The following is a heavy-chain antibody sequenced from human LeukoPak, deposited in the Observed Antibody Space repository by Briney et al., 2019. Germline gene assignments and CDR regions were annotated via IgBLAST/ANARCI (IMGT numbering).Heavy chain of an antibody. V-gene: IGHV4-39*02. CDR1: GGSISSSSYY. CDR3: ARDRRGHSSSPLYD. J-gene: IGHJ4*02. Sequence: SETLSLTCTVSGGSISSSSYYWGWIRQPPGKGLEWIGSIYYSGSTYYNPSLKSRVTISVDTSKNQYSLKLSSVTAADTAVYYCARDRRGHSSSPLYDWGQGTLVTVSS. CDR2: IYYSGST. D-gene: IGHD6-13*01.